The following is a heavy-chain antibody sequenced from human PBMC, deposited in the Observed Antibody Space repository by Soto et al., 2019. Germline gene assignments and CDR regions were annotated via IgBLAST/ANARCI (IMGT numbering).Heavy chain of an antibody. J-gene: IGHJ6*02. CDR3: DSASLDGMDV. CDR2: ICYSGNT. Sequence: PSETLSLTCSVSGGSIRIGDYYWSWFRQPPGKGLEWIGNICYSGNTYYNPSLKSRLIISIDTSKNKFSLKVGSVTVADMATYYCDSASLDGMDVCGEGTVVT. CDR1: GGSIRIGDYY. V-gene: IGHV4-30-4*01.